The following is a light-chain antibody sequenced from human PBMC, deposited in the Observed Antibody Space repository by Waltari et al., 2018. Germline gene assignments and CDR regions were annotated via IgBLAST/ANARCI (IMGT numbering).Light chain of an antibody. CDR3: CSYVTGGTLG. J-gene: IGLJ2*01. V-gene: IGLV2-23*02. Sequence: QSALTQPASVSGSPGQSITISCTGTSSDVGNYHRVSWYQKNPSKAPQLIIYEINMRPSGISNRFSGSKAGNTASLTISGLQAEDEADYYCCSYVTGGTLGFGGGTRLTGL. CDR1: SSDVGNYHR. CDR2: EIN.